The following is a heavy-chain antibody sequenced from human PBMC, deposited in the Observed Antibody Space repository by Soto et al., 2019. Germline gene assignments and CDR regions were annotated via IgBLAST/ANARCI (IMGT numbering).Heavy chain of an antibody. V-gene: IGHV4-39*01. CDR2: LYYTESTT. Sequence: QLQLQESGPGLVKPSETLSLTCAVSGGSITSSSYSWGWVRQPPGKGLEWIATLYYTESTTHYKPSLKSRLTIPLDTPKYQFSLIVTSVTAADTDVYYCARLGGHCSSSSCFGFYVMDVWGQGTTVT. D-gene: IGHD2-2*01. CDR1: GGSITSSSYS. CDR3: ARLGGHCSSSSCFGFYVMDV. J-gene: IGHJ6*02.